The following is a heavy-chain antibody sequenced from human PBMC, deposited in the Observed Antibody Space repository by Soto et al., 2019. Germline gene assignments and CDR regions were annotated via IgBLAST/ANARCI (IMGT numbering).Heavy chain of an antibody. CDR1: GGSISSSSYY. Sequence: PSETLSLSCTVSGGSISSSSYYWGWIRQPPGKGLEWIGSIYYSGSTYYNPSPKSRVTITVDTPKNLFSLKLSSVTAADTAVYYCARHLAAASKAAFAKSDYWGQGTPVTVPS. J-gene: IGHJ4*02. CDR2: IYYSGST. D-gene: IGHD6-13*01. CDR3: ARHLAAASKAAFAKSDY. V-gene: IGHV4-39*01.